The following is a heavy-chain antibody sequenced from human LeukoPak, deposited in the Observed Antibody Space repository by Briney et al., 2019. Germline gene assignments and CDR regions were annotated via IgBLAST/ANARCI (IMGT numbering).Heavy chain of an antibody. CDR2: INPSGGST. V-gene: IGHV1-46*01. Sequence: ASVTVSCKASVYRFTSYDMHWVRQAPGQGLEWMGIINPSGGSTSYAQRFQGRVAMTRDTSTTTVYMEVNSLTSEDTAVYFCARDGPTAAPFDYWGQGTLVTVSS. CDR3: ARDGPTAAPFDY. CDR1: VYRFTSYD. D-gene: IGHD2-2*01. J-gene: IGHJ4*02.